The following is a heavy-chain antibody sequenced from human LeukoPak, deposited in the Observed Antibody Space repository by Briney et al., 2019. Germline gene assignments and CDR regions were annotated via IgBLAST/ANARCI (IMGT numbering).Heavy chain of an antibody. CDR2: IYSGGGT. J-gene: IGHJ6*02. V-gene: IGHV3-53*05. D-gene: IGHD6-19*01. Sequence: GGSLRLSCAASGFTFRNNYMSWVRQAPGKGLEWISVIYSGGGTSYADSVKGRFTISRDNSKNTLYLQMNSLSAEDTAVYYCARDLPRYTSAWTHARPYYYYGMDVWGQGTSVTVSS. CDR3: ARDLPRYTSAWTHARPYYYYGMDV. CDR1: GFTFRNNY.